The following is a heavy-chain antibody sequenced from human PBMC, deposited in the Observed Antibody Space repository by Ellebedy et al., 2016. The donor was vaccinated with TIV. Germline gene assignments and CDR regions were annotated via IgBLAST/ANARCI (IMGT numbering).Heavy chain of an antibody. D-gene: IGHD4-11*01. CDR2: INQDGSEK. J-gene: IGHJ4*02. Sequence: GESLKISCAASGFTVSSNYMSWVRQAPGKGLEWVANINQDGSEKYYVDSVKGRFTISRDNSKNTLYLQMNSLRAEDTAVYYCARDAPTTVTTGGYFDYWGQGTLVTVSS. V-gene: IGHV3-7*03. CDR3: ARDAPTTVTTGGYFDY. CDR1: GFTVSSNY.